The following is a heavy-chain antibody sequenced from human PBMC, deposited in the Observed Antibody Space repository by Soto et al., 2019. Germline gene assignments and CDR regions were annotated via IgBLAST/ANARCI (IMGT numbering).Heavy chain of an antibody. CDR3: AKDPLCGYIDWPPADWFDP. V-gene: IGHV3-23*01. D-gene: IGHD3-9*01. Sequence: LRLSCAASGFTISSYAMSWVRQAPGNGLEWVSAISGSGGSTYYADSVKGRFTISRDNSKNTMYLQMKNLRAEDTAVYYCAKDPLCGYIDWPPADWFDPWGQGTLVTVSS. CDR2: ISGSGGST. CDR1: GFTISSYA. J-gene: IGHJ5*02.